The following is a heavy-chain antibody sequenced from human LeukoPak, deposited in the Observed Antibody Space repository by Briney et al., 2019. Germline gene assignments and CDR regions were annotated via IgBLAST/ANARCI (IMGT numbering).Heavy chain of an antibody. CDR2: IYYSGST. Sequence: SETLSLTCTVSGGSISSYYWSWIRQPPGKGLEWIGYIYYSGSTNYNPSLKSRVTISVDTSKNQFSLKLSSVTAADTAVYYCARGKATVDYWGQGTLVTVSS. CDR1: GGSISSYY. J-gene: IGHJ4*02. V-gene: IGHV4-59*01. CDR3: ARGKATVDY.